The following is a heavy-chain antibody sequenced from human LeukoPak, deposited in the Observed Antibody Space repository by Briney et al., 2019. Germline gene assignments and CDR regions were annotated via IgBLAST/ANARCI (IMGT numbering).Heavy chain of an antibody. CDR3: ARDEAIFGAGYYYGMDV. V-gene: IGHV4-31*03. Sequence: TLSLTCIVSGGSISSGGDYWRWIRQHPGKGLEWIGYINYSGSTYYNPSLKSRVTISVDTSQNQFSLKLSSVTAADTAVYYCARDEAIFGAGYYYGMDVWGQGTTVTVSS. CDR2: INYSGST. J-gene: IGHJ6*02. D-gene: IGHD3-3*01. CDR1: GGSISSGGDY.